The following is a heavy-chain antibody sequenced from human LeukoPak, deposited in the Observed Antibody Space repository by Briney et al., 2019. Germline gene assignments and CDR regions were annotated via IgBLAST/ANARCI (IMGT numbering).Heavy chain of an antibody. Sequence: SETLSLTCTVSGGSISSSSYYWGWIRQPPGKGLEWIGSIYYSGSTYYNPSLKSRVTISVDTSKNQFSLKLSSVIAADTAVYYCARHYQGSGFTWFDPWGQGTLVTVSS. J-gene: IGHJ5*02. D-gene: IGHD3-10*01. CDR2: IYYSGST. CDR1: GGSISSSSYY. CDR3: ARHYQGSGFTWFDP. V-gene: IGHV4-39*01.